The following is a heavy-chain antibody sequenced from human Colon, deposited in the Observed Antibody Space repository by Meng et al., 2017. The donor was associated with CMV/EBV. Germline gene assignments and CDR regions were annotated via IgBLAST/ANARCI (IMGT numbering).Heavy chain of an antibody. CDR3: ARRQPAGGINWFDP. D-gene: IGHD3-16*01. J-gene: IGHJ5*02. CDR1: GYIFANDW. Sequence: GGSLRPSCKASGYIFANDWIAWVRQRPGKGLEWMGIIYPDDSDTRYSPSFQGHVTFAVDRSINTAYLQWSRLKASDTALYYCARRQPAGGINWFDPWGQGTPVTVSS. V-gene: IGHV5-51*01. CDR2: IYPDDSDT.